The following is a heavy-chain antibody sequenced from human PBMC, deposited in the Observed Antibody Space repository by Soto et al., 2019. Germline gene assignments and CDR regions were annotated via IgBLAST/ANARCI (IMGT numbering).Heavy chain of an antibody. CDR3: GGTQGVESYYYYGMDV. CDR2: IYYSGST. V-gene: IGHV4-31*03. CDR1: GGSISSGGYY. Sequence: SETLSLTCTVSGGSISSGGYYWSWIRQHPGKGLEWIGYIYYSGSTYYNPSLKSRVTISVDTSKNQFSLKLSSVTAADTAVYYCGGTQGVESYYYYGMDVWGQGTTVTVSS. D-gene: IGHD2-8*01. J-gene: IGHJ6*02.